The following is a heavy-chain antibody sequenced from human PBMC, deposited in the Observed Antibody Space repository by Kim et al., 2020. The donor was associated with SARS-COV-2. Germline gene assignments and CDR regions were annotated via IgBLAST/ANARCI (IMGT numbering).Heavy chain of an antibody. J-gene: IGHJ4*02. D-gene: IGHD3-3*01. Sequence: DYAAPVKGRFTISRDDSKNTLYLQMNSLKTEDTAVYYCTTDGVVQPDFDYWGQGTLVTVSS. CDR3: TTDGVVQPDFDY. V-gene: IGHV3-15*01.